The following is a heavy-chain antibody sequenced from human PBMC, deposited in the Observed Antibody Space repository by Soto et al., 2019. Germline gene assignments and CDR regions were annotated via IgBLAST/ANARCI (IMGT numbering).Heavy chain of an antibody. J-gene: IGHJ3*02. CDR2: LNGGTGQT. CDR1: GYTFSTYG. CDR3: ARARGGIVVVVAATHHAFDI. V-gene: IGHV1-3*01. Sequence: ASVKVSCKASGYTFSTYGMHWVRQAPGQSLEWMGWLNGGTGQTRYSQRFQDRVIITRDTSASTGYMELRSLRSEDTAVYYCARARGGIVVVVAATHHAFDIWGQGTMVTVSS. D-gene: IGHD2-15*01.